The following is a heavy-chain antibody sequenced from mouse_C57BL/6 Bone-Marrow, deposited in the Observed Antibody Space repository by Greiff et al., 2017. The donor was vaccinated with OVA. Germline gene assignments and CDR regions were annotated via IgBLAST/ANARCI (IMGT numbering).Heavy chain of an antibody. V-gene: IGHV15-2*01. CDR3: ARARGGYYGRGNPYYFDY. CDR2: ILPSIGRT. Sequence: VQLQQSGSELRSPGSSVKLSCKDFDSAVFPIAYMSWVRQQPGHGFEWVVVILPSIGRTIYGEKFEDKATLDADTLSNTAYLELNSLTSEDSAIYYCARARGGYYGRGNPYYFDYWGQGTTLTVSS. J-gene: IGHJ2*01. D-gene: IGHD1-1*01. CDR1: DSAVFPIAY.